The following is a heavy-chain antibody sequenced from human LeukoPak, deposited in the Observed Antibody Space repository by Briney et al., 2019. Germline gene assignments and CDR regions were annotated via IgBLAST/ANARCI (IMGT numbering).Heavy chain of an antibody. J-gene: IGHJ4*02. CDR1: GGSISSYY. CDR2: INYSGSI. CDR3: ARRSSAWEGNYFDY. V-gene: IGHV4-59*01. Sequence: SETLSLTCTVSGGSISSYYWSWIRQPPGKGLEWIGFINYSGSINYNPSLKSRVTMSVDTSKDQFSLSLSSVTAADTAVYYCARRSSAWEGNYFDYWGQGALVTVSS. D-gene: IGHD6-19*01.